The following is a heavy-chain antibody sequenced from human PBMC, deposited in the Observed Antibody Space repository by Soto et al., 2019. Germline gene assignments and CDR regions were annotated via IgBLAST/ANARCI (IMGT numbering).Heavy chain of an antibody. J-gene: IGHJ6*02. CDR1: GYTFTSYG. Sequence: ASVKVSCKASGYTFTSYGISWVRQAPGQGLEWMGWISAYNGNTNYAQKLQGRVTMTTDTSTSTAYMELRSLRSDDTAVYYCARDYYQFLYYYGMDVWGQGTTVTVYS. CDR2: ISAYNGNT. D-gene: IGHD3-22*01. CDR3: ARDYYQFLYYYGMDV. V-gene: IGHV1-18*04.